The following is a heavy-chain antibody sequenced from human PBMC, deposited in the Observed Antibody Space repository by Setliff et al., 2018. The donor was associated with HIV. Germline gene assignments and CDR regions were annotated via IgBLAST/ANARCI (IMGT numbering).Heavy chain of an antibody. V-gene: IGHV1-18*01. CDR2: INTYNGHT. J-gene: IGHJ4*02. CDR3: ATELFIVVAGHTPTFDY. D-gene: IGHD6-19*01. Sequence: ASVKVSCKTSGDLFTSYAFNWVRQAPGQGLEWMGWINTYNGHTNYAEKFQDRVTMTTDTSTRTVYMELRRLTSDDTAVYYCATELFIVVAGHTPTFDYWGQGTLVTVSS. CDR1: GDLFTSYA.